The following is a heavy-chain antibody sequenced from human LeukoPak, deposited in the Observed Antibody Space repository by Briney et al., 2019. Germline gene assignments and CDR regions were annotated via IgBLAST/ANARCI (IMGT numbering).Heavy chain of an antibody. Sequence: PGGCLRLSCAASGFTFSSYSMNWVRQAPGKGLEWVSSISSSSSYIYYADSVKGRFTISRDNAKNSLYLQMNSLRAEDTAVYYCAKDLDIVATSPVFDYWGQGTLVTVSS. CDR1: GFTFSSYS. CDR3: AKDLDIVATSPVFDY. D-gene: IGHD5-12*01. CDR2: ISSSSSYI. V-gene: IGHV3-21*04. J-gene: IGHJ4*02.